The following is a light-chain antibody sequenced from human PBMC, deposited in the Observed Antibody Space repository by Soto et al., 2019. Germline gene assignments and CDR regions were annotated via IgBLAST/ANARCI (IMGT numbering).Light chain of an antibody. CDR1: QGISSW. V-gene: IGKV1-17*03. J-gene: IGKJ4*01. Sequence: DIQMTQSPSSVSASVGDSVTITCRASQGISSWLAWYQQKPGKVPKRLMSAASSWQSGVPSRFSGTGSGTEFILTISSLQPEAFATYYCLQHNSYPLTFGGGPKVDTK. CDR3: LQHNSYPLT. CDR2: AAS.